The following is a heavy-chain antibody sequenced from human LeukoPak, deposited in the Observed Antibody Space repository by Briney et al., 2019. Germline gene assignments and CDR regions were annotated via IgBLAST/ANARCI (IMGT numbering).Heavy chain of an antibody. CDR2: ISYDGSNK. V-gene: IGHV3-30*18. Sequence: PGGSLRLSCAASGFTFSSYGMHWVRQAPGKGLEWVAVISYDGSNKYYADSVKGRFTISRDNSKNTLYLQMNSLRAEDTAVYYCAKVTVGSYGRHDAFDIWGQGTMVTVSS. J-gene: IGHJ3*02. D-gene: IGHD5-18*01. CDR3: AKVTVGSYGRHDAFDI. CDR1: GFTFSSYG.